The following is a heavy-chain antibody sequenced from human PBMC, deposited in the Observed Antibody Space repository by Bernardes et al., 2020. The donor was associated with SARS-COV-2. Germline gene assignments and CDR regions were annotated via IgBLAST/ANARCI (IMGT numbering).Heavy chain of an antibody. Sequence: GASLKISCNGTDYTFTNYWIGWVRQMPGKGLDWMGIIYPGDSDTKYSTSFQGRVTISADKSVNTAYLQWSSLKASDTAIYYCARRRYGDFGVDVWGQGTTVTVSS. D-gene: IGHD4-17*01. CDR2: IYPGDSDT. J-gene: IGHJ6*02. CDR3: ARRRYGDFGVDV. V-gene: IGHV5-51*01. CDR1: DYTFTNYW.